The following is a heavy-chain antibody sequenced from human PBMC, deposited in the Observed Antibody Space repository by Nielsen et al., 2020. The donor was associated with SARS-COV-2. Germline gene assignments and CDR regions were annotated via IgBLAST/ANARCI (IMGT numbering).Heavy chain of an antibody. CDR2: INHSGST. CDR3: ARTITFGGVIVPYFDY. J-gene: IGHJ4*02. CDR1: GGSFSGYY. Sequence: SETLSLTCAVYGGSFSGYYWSWIRQPPGKGLEWIGEINHSGSTNYNPSLKSRVTISVDTSKNQFSLKLSSVTAADTAVYYCARTITFGGVIVPYFDYWGQGTLVTVSS. V-gene: IGHV4-34*01. D-gene: IGHD3-16*02.